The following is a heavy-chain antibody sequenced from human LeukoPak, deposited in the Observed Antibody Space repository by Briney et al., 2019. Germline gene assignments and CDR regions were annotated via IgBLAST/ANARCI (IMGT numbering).Heavy chain of an antibody. CDR3: AKLCSGGSCYWNY. CDR2: ISASGGST. Sequence: GGSLRLSCSASGFTFSSYAMSWVRQAPGKGREWVSGISASGGSTDYADSVKGRFTISRDNSKNTLYLQMNSRRAEDTAVYYCAKLCSGGSCYWNYWGQGTLVTVSS. CDR1: GFTFSSYA. D-gene: IGHD2-15*01. V-gene: IGHV3-23*01. J-gene: IGHJ4*02.